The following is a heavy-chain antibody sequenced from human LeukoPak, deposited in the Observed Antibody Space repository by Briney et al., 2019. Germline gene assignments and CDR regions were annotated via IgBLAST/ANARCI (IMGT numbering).Heavy chain of an antibody. CDR2: VSENGGST. CDR3: AKPPPPTYTRTYGTDV. D-gene: IGHD1-14*01. J-gene: IGHJ6*02. CDR1: GFPFSNYA. Sequence: PGGSLRLSCAASGFPFSNYAMSWVRPAPGKGLEWVSIVSENGGSTSYTGSVKGRFTISRDNSNSTLYLQMNSLRADDTAVYYCAKPPPPTYTRTYGTDVWGQGTAVTVS. V-gene: IGHV3-23*01.